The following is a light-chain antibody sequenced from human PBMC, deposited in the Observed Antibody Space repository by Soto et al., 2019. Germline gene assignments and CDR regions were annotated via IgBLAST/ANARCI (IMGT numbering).Light chain of an antibody. CDR2: DAF. J-gene: IGKJ5*01. CDR3: QHRRNWRIT. Sequence: EIVLTQSPATLSLSPGERATLSCRASQSLSNYLAWFQQKPGQAPRLLIYDAFDRATGIPARFSGSGSGTDFTLTISSLEPEDFAVYYCQHRRNWRITFGQGTRLEIK. V-gene: IGKV3-11*01. CDR1: QSLSNY.